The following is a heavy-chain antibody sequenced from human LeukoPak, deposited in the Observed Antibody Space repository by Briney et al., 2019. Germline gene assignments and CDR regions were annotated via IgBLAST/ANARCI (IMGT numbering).Heavy chain of an antibody. V-gene: IGHV4-34*01. CDR3: ARQYDSYFYYYLDL. Sequence: TSETLSLTCAVYGGSFSGYYWSWIRQPPGKGLVWIGEINHSGSTNYNPSLKSRVTISVDTSKNQFSLKLSSVTAADTAVYYCARQYDSYFYYYLDLWGTGTTVTVSS. J-gene: IGHJ6*03. CDR1: GGSFSGYY. CDR2: INHSGST. D-gene: IGHD2-2*01.